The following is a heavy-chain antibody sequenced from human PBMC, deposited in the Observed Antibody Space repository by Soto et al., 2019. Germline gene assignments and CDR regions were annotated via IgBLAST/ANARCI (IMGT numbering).Heavy chain of an antibody. CDR3: ARHGSGSFLFYYYYGMDV. V-gene: IGHV5-51*01. Sequence: TGGSLRLSCKGSGYSFTSYWIGWVRQMPGKGLEWMGIIYPGDSDTRYSPSFQGQVTISADKSISTAYLQWSSLKASDTAMYYCARHGSGSFLFYYYYGMDVWGQGTTVTVSS. CDR1: GYSFTSYW. CDR2: IYPGDSDT. D-gene: IGHD1-26*01. J-gene: IGHJ6*02.